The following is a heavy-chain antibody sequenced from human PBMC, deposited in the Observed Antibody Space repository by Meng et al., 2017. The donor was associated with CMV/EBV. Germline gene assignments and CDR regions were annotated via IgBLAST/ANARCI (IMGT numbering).Heavy chain of an antibody. V-gene: IGHV4-59*01. CDR2: IYYSGST. CDR1: GGSISSYY. J-gene: IGHJ4*02. D-gene: IGHD2-2*01. Sequence: ESLKISCTVPGGSISSYYWSWIRQPPGKGLEWIGYIYYSGSTNYNPSLKSRVTISVDTSKNQFSLKLSSVTAADTAVYYCARVVGDVVVPAATQYYFDYWGQGTLVTVSS. CDR3: ARVVGDVVVPAATQYYFDY.